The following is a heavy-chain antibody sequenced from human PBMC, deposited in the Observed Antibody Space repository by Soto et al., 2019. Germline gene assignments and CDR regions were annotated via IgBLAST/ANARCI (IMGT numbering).Heavy chain of an antibody. J-gene: IGHJ5*02. D-gene: IGHD5-18*01. CDR3: ERDRGYSYGANWVDA. V-gene: IGHV1-69*13. CDR1: GGTFSSYA. Sequence: SSVKVSCKASGGTFSSYAISWVRQAPGQGLEWMGGIIPIFGTAHYAQKFQGRVTITADESTSTAYMELSSLRSEDTALYYCERDRGYSYGANWVDAWGQGTRGTVSA. CDR2: IIPIFGTA.